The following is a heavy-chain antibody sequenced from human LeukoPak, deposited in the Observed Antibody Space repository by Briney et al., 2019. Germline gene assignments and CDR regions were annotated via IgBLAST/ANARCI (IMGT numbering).Heavy chain of an antibody. D-gene: IGHD3-9*01. CDR3: ARDGRTYYDILTTNWFDP. Sequence: GGSLRLSCAASGFTFSDYYMSWIRQAPGKGLEWVSYISSSSSYTNYADSVKGRFTISRDNAKDSLYLQMSSLRAEDTAVYYCARDGRTYYDILTTNWFDPWGQGTLVTVSS. J-gene: IGHJ5*02. CDR1: GFTFSDYY. V-gene: IGHV3-11*06. CDR2: ISSSSSYT.